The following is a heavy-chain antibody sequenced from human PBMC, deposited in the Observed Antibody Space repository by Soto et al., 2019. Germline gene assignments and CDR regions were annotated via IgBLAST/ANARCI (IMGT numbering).Heavy chain of an antibody. J-gene: IGHJ4*02. CDR1: GGTFSSYA. CDR3: XXXXXXXXXXXX. CDR2: IIPIFGTA. Sequence: QVQLVQSGAEVKKPGSSVKVSCKASGGTFSSYAISWVRQAPGQGLEWMGGIIPIFGTANYAQKFQGRVTITADESTSTAYMELXSXXXXXTXXXXXXXXXXXXXXXXXWXQGTLVTVSS. V-gene: IGHV1-69*12.